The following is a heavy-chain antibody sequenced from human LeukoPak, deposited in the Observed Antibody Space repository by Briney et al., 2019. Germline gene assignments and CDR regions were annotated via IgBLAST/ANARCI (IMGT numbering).Heavy chain of an antibody. V-gene: IGHV4-59*01. CDR1: GCSIISYY. J-gene: IGHJ4*02. D-gene: IGHD4-17*01. CDR2: IYYSGST. CDR3: ARDGYGDRNFDY. Sequence: PSETLSLTYTVSGCSIISYYWSWIRQPPGKGLEWIGYIYYSGSTNYNPSLKSRVSISVDTTKNHLYLNLSSVTAADTAVYYCARDGYGDRNFDYWGQGTLVTVSS.